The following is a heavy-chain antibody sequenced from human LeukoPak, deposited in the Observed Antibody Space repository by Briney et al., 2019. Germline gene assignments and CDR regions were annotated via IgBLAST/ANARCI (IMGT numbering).Heavy chain of an antibody. Sequence: SGSGASTYYADSVKGRFTISRDSSKDTLYLQMNSLRAEDTAIYYCVKAPRDGYNKYYFDYWGQGTLVTVSS. V-gene: IGHV3-23*01. CDR3: VKAPRDGYNKYYFDY. J-gene: IGHJ4*02. D-gene: IGHD5-24*01. CDR2: SGSGAST.